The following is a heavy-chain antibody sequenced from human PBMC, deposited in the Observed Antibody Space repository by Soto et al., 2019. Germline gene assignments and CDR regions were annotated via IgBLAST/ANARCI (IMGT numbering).Heavy chain of an antibody. CDR3: ASLFNYYDSSGYAEYYFDH. CDR2: IYYSGSA. V-gene: IGHV4-31*03. J-gene: IGHJ4*02. CDR1: GGSINSGYC. Sequence: QVQLQESGPGLVKPSQTLSLTCTVSGGSINSGYCWSWIRQHPGKGLEWIGYIYYSGSANYNPSHQGRVTMSVDTSTKQFSLKLSAVTAADTAVYYCASLFNYYDSSGYAEYYFDHWGQGTLVTVSS. D-gene: IGHD3-22*01.